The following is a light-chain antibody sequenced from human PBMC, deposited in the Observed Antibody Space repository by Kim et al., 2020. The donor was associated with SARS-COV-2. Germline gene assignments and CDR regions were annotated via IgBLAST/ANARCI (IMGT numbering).Light chain of an antibody. Sequence: QSVLTQPPSVSAAPGQKVTISCSGSSSNIGNNYVSWYQQLPGTAPKLLIYDNNKRPSGIPDLFSGSKSGTSATLGITGLQTGDEADYYCGTWDSSLGAGVFGGGTQLTVL. J-gene: IGLJ2*01. V-gene: IGLV1-51*01. CDR3: GTWDSSLGAGV. CDR2: DNN. CDR1: SSNIGNNY.